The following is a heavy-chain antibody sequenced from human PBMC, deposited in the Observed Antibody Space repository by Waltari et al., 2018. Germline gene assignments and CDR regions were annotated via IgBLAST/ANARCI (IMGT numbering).Heavy chain of an antibody. V-gene: IGHV4-38-2*01. Sequence: QVQLQESGPGLVKPSEPLSLTCAVSGYSISSGYYWGWIRQPPGKGLEWIGSIYHSGSTYYNPSLKSRVTISVDTSKNQFSLKLSSVTAADTAVYYCDGVVVAAKGWGQGTLVTVSS. J-gene: IGHJ4*02. CDR1: GYSISSGYY. CDR2: IYHSGST. CDR3: DGVVVAAKG. D-gene: IGHD2-15*01.